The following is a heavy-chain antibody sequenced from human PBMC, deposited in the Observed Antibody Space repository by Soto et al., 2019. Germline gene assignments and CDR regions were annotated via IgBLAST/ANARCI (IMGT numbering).Heavy chain of an antibody. CDR2: ISYDGSNK. Sequence: PGGSLRLSCAASGFTFSSYAIHWVRQAPGKGLEWVAVISYDGSNKYYADSVKGRFTISRDNSKNTLYLQMNSLRAEDTAVYYCASPVNYYDSSGPDYWGQGTLVTVSS. J-gene: IGHJ4*02. CDR3: ASPVNYYDSSGPDY. CDR1: GFTFSSYA. D-gene: IGHD3-22*01. V-gene: IGHV3-30-3*01.